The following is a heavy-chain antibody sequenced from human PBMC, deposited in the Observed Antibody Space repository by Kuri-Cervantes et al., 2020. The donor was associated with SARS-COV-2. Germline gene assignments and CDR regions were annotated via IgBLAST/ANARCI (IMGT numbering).Heavy chain of an antibody. CDR3: ARTHDTNNWIDP. V-gene: IGHV4-30-2*01. CDR1: GGSISSGGYS. CDR2: IYHSGST. D-gene: IGHD1-1*01. Sequence: LRLSCAVSGGSISSGGYSWSWIRQPPGKGLEWIGYIYHSGSTYYNPSLKSRVTISVDRSKNQFSLNLSSVTAADTAVYYCARTHDTNNWIDPWGQGTLVTVSS. J-gene: IGHJ5*02.